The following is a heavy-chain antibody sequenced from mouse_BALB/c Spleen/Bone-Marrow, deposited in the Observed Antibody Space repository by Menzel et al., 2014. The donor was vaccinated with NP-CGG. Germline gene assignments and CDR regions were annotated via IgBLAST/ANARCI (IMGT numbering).Heavy chain of an antibody. CDR1: GYTFTDYV. Sequence: QVQLQQSGPELVKPGASVKMSCKASGYTFTDYVISWVKQRTGQGLEWIGEIYPGSGSTYYNEKFKGKATLTADKSSNTAYMQLSSLTSEDSAVYFCARVLGLPFYDMDYWGRGTSVTVCS. V-gene: IGHV1-77*01. D-gene: IGHD3-1*01. CDR3: ARVLGLPFYDMDY. J-gene: IGHJ4*01. CDR2: IYPGSGST.